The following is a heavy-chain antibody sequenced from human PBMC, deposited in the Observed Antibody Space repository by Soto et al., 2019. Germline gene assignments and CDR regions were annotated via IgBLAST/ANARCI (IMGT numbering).Heavy chain of an antibody. J-gene: IGHJ4*02. V-gene: IGHV5-51*01. D-gene: IGHD6-19*01. Sequence: GESLKISCQASGYSFTNYWIGWVRQMPGKGLEWVGIIYPGNSDSNTRYSPSFQGQVTISADKSISTAYLQWSSLKASDTAIYFWGRPALAGTAHCFDFGGKGTRVTVSS. CDR2: IYPGNSDSNT. CDR1: GYSFTNYW. CDR3: GRPALAGTAHCFDF.